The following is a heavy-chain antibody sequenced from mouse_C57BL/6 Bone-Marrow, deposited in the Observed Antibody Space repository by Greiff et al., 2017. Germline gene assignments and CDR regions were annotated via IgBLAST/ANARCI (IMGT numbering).Heavy chain of an antibody. Sequence: VQLQQPGAELVKPGASVKLSCKASGYTFTSYWMHWVKQRPGQGLEWIGEIDPSDSCTNDNKKFKSKSTLPVDNSSSSAYLQLRSLSSEDSAVYYCARTIYNYDERYYAMDYWGQGTSVTVSS. D-gene: IGHD2-12*01. CDR3: ARTIYNYDERYYAMDY. CDR1: GYTFTSYW. J-gene: IGHJ4*01. V-gene: IGHV1-69*01. CDR2: IDPSDSCT.